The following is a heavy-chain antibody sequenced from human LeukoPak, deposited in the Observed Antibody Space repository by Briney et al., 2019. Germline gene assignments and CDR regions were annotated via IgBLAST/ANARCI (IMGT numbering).Heavy chain of an antibody. D-gene: IGHD3-3*01. CDR1: GFTFSSYR. Sequence: PGGSLRLYCAGSGFTFSSYRMNWVRQAPGKGLEWVSYISSSSSTIYYADSVKGRFTISRDNAKNSLYLQMNSLRDEDTAVYYCARDRVTSYYDFWSGLGPDYWGQGTLVTVSS. V-gene: IGHV3-48*02. CDR3: ARDRVTSYYDFWSGLGPDY. J-gene: IGHJ4*02. CDR2: ISSSSSTI.